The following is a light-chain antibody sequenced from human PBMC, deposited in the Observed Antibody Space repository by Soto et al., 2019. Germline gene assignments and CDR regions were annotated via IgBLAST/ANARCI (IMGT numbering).Light chain of an antibody. J-gene: IGKJ1*01. CDR2: DAS. V-gene: IGKV3-20*01. Sequence: EIVLTQSPGTLSLSPGERATLSCRASQRVSSSYLAWYQQKSGQAPRLLIYDASSRATGTPDRFRGSGSGTDFTLTISRLEPEDFADYYCQQYGTSPWTFGPGTKVEIK. CDR1: QRVSSSY. CDR3: QQYGTSPWT.